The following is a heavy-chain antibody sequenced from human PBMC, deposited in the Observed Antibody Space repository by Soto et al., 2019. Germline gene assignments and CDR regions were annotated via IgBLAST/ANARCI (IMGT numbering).Heavy chain of an antibody. CDR1: GFTFSSYG. D-gene: IGHD4-17*01. CDR3: ARGGDYGDYPSEYYFDY. J-gene: IGHJ4*02. CDR2: IWYDGSNK. V-gene: IGHV3-33*01. Sequence: GGSLRLSCAASGFTFSSYGMHWVRQAPGKGLEWVAVIWYDGSNKYYADSVKGRFTISRDNSKNTLYLQMNSLRAEDTAVYYCARGGDYGDYPSEYYFDYWGQGTLVTVSS.